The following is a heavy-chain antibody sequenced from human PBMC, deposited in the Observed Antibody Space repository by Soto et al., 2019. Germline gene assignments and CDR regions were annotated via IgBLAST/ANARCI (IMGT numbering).Heavy chain of an antibody. J-gene: IGHJ4*02. CDR3: ARDSGYDPATYYFDY. CDR1: GFTFSSYG. V-gene: IGHV3-33*01. D-gene: IGHD5-12*01. Sequence: PGGSLRLSCAASGFTFSSYGMHWVRQAPGKGLEWVAVIWYDGSNKYYADSVKGRFTISRDNSKNTLYLQMNSLRAEDTAVYYCARDSGYDPATYYFDYWGQGTLVTVSS. CDR2: IWYDGSNK.